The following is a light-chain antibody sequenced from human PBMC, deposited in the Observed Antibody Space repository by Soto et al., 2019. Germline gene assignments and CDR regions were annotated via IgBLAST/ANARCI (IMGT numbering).Light chain of an antibody. CDR1: SSDIGGYNY. J-gene: IGLJ1*01. CDR2: EVS. Sequence: QSVLTQPPSASGSPGQSVTISCTGTSSDIGGYNYVSWYRQHPGKAPELMIYEVSKRPSGVPDRFSGSKSGNTASLTVSGLQAEDEADYCCSSYAGTTSYVFGTGTKLTVL. CDR3: SSYAGTTSYV. V-gene: IGLV2-8*01.